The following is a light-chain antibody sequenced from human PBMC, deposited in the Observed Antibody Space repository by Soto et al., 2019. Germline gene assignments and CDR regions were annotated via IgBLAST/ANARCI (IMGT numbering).Light chain of an antibody. CDR2: GVY. Sequence: EILMTQSPATLSVSPGERATLSCRASQSVSSNLAWYQQKPGQAPRLLIYGVYTRATGIPARFSGSGSGTELTLTISSLQSEDFAIYYCQHYNNWPGITFGGGTKVEIK. CDR1: QSVSSN. V-gene: IGKV3-15*01. J-gene: IGKJ4*01. CDR3: QHYNNWPGIT.